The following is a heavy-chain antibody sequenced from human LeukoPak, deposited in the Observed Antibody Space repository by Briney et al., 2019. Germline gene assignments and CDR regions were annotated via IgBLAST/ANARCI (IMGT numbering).Heavy chain of an antibody. Sequence: ASVKVSCKASGYTFTSYYMHWVRQAPGQGLEWMGIINPSGGSTSYAQKFQGRVTMTRDTSTSTVYMELSSLRSEDTAVYYCARDRLGISVWGRYRHDAFDIWGQGTMVTVSS. CDR1: GYTFTSYY. D-gene: IGHD3-16*02. J-gene: IGHJ3*02. V-gene: IGHV1-46*01. CDR3: ARDRLGISVWGRYRHDAFDI. CDR2: INPSGGST.